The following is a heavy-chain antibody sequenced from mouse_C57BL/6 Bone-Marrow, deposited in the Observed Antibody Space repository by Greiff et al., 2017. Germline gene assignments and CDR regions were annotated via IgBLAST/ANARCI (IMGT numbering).Heavy chain of an antibody. CDR1: GYTFTSYW. Sequence: QVQLQQPGAELVKPGASVKLSCKASGYTFTSYWMQWVKQRPGQGLEWIGEIDPSDSYTNYNPKFKGKATLTVDTSSSAAYMQLSSLTSEDSAVYYCARDDSWYFDVWGTGTTVTVSS. V-gene: IGHV1-50*01. D-gene: IGHD2-4*01. CDR3: ARDDSWYFDV. CDR2: IDPSDSYT. J-gene: IGHJ1*03.